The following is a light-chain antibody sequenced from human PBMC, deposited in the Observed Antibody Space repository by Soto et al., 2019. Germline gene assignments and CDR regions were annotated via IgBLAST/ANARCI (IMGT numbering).Light chain of an antibody. CDR1: SSDVGSYNL. V-gene: IGLV2-23*01. CDR2: EGS. J-gene: IGLJ1*01. Sequence: QSALTQPASVSASPGQSITISCTGTSSDVGSYNLVSWYQQHPGKAPKLMIYEGSKRPSGVSDRFSGSKSGNTASLTIPGLQAEDEADYYCCSYAGTSTFDVFGTGTKVTVL. CDR3: CSYAGTSTFDV.